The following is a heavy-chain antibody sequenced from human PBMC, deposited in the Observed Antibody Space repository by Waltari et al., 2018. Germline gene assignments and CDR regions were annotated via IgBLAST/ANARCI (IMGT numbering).Heavy chain of an antibody. D-gene: IGHD2-2*01. J-gene: IGHJ4*02. Sequence: QVHLQESGPGLVKPSETLSLTCTVSGGSISSYSWTWIRQSPGKGLEWIGYAYYSGSTDYNPSLKSRVTISVDTSKNQFSLKLSSVSAADTAVYYCARFSPYCSATSCSEGWGQGTLVTVSS. V-gene: IGHV4-59*01. CDR2: AYYSGST. CDR3: ARFSPYCSATSCSEG. CDR1: GGSISSYS.